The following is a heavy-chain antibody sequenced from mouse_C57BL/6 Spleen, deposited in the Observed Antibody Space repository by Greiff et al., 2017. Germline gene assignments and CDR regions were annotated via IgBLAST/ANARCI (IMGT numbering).Heavy chain of an antibody. CDR2: INYDGSST. Sequence: EVQLVESEGGLVQPGSSMKLSCTASGFTFSDYYMAWVRQVPEKGLEWVANINYDGSSTYYLDSLKSRFIISRDNAKNILYLQMSSLKSEDTATYYCARDSNWVFDYWGQGTTLTVSS. CDR1: GFTFSDYY. V-gene: IGHV5-16*01. D-gene: IGHD4-1*01. CDR3: ARDSNWVFDY. J-gene: IGHJ2*01.